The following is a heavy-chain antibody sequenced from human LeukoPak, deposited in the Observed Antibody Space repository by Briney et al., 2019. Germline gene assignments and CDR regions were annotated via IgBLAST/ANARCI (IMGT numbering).Heavy chain of an antibody. CDR3: ARDRLLLWFGEFQN. J-gene: IGHJ4*02. CDR1: GFTFSSYW. CDR2: IKQDGSEK. Sequence: GGSLRLSCAASGFTFSSYWMSWVRQAPGKGLEWVANIKQDGSEKYYVDSVKGRFTISRDNAKNSLYLQMNSLRAEDTAVYYCARDRLLLWFGEFQNGGQGTLVTVSS. V-gene: IGHV3-7*01. D-gene: IGHD3-10*01.